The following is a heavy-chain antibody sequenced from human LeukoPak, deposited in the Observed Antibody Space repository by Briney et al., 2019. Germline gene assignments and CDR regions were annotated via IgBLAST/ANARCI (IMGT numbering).Heavy chain of an antibody. D-gene: IGHD5-24*01. Sequence: SETLSLTCSVSGGSMSSYFWNWIRQPPGKGLEWVGYIYYIGGTNYNPSLKSRVTISVDTSKNQFSLKLTSVTAADTAVYYGARPTPRRDGLPVAFDIWGQGAKVTVSS. V-gene: IGHV4-59*08. CDR3: ARPTPRRDGLPVAFDI. J-gene: IGHJ3*02. CDR1: GGSMSSYF. CDR2: IYYIGGT.